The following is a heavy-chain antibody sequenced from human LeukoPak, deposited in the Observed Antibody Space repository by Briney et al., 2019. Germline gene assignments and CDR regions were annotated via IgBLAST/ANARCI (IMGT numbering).Heavy chain of an antibody. CDR2: ISWNSGSI. CDR3: AKETTVADNYYYYYMDV. CDR1: GFTFDDYA. V-gene: IGHV3-9*01. J-gene: IGHJ6*03. Sequence: GRSLRLSCAASGFTFDDYAMHWVRRAPGRGLEWVSGISWNSGSIGYADSVKGRFTISRDNAKNSLYLQMDSLRAEDTALYYCAKETTVADNYYYYYMDVWGKGTTDTVSS. D-gene: IGHD6-19*01.